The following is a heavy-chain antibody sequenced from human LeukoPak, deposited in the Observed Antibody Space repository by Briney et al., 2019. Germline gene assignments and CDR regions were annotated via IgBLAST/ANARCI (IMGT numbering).Heavy chain of an antibody. V-gene: IGHV1-8*02. J-gene: IGHJ3*02. D-gene: IGHD1-26*01. CDR3: ALVRLVGDDAFDI. CDR1: GYTFTGYY. CDR2: MNPNSGNT. Sequence: ASVKVSCKASGYTFTGYYMHWVRQAPGQGLEWMGWMNPNSGNTGYAQKFQGRVTMTRNTSISTAYMELSSLRSEDTAVYYCALVRLVGDDAFDIWGQGTMVTVSS.